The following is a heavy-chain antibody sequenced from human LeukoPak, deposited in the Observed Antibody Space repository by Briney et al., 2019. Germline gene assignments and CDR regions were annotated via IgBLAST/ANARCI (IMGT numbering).Heavy chain of an antibody. CDR3: ARELEMQTSYAFDI. J-gene: IGHJ3*02. Sequence: GGSLRLSCAASGFTFSSYGMHWVRQAPGKGLEWVANIKEDGSEKYYVDSVKGRFTISRDNAKNSLYLQMNSLRAKDTAVYYCARELEMQTSYAFDIWGQGTMVTVSS. CDR2: IKEDGSEK. CDR1: GFTFSSYG. D-gene: IGHD5-24*01. V-gene: IGHV3-7*01.